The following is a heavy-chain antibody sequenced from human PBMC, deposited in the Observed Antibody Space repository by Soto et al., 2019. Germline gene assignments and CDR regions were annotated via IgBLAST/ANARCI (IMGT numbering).Heavy chain of an antibody. V-gene: IGHV1-69*12. J-gene: IGHJ6*02. Sequence: QVQLVQSGAEVKKPGSSVNVSCTASGGSLSNFGISWVRQAPGQGLEWMGAIIPVFGTPNYAQKFQDRVTINADESTTTVYMEVRSLTSEDTAVYYCARGDATKIVVTTYYAMDVWGQGTTVTVSS. CDR2: IIPVFGTP. D-gene: IGHD3-22*01. CDR1: GGSLSNFG. CDR3: ARGDATKIVVTTYYAMDV.